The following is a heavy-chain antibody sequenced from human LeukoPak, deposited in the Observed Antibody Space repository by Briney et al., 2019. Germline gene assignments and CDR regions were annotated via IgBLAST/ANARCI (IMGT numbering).Heavy chain of an antibody. D-gene: IGHD1-7*01. V-gene: IGHV4-4*07. CDR3: ASGVRTSFDY. J-gene: IGHJ4*02. CDR1: GGSMNTYY. CDR2: IYTSGST. Sequence: SETLSLTCTVSGGSMNTYYWNWIRQSAGKGLEWIGRIYTSGSTDYNPSLKSRVTMSVDTSKNQFSLKLSSVTAADTAVYYCASGVRTSFDYWGQGTRVTVSS.